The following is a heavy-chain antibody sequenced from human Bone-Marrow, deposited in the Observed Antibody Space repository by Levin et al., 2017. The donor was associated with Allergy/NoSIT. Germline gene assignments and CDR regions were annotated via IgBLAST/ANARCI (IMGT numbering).Heavy chain of an antibody. D-gene: IGHD3-10*01. V-gene: IGHV3-23*01. CDR3: AKDRGYGSGTYGTFDI. J-gene: IGHJ3*02. CDR1: GFTFSSYG. Sequence: LSLTCAVSGFTFSSYGMNWVRQAPGKGLEWVSGISGGGVNTYYADSVKGRFTISRDNSKNTLYLQMNSLRAEDTAVYYCAKDRGYGSGTYGTFDIWGQGTMVTVSS. CDR2: ISGGGVNT.